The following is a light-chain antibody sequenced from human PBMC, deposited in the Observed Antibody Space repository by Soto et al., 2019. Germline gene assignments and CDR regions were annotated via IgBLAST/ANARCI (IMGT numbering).Light chain of an antibody. Sequence: EIVLTQSPATLSVSPGERATLSCRASQSISSDLAWYQQKPGRAPRLLIYDGSNRATGIPARFSGSGSGTDFTLTITSLEPEDFAVYYCQQRSNWPLTFGPGTRWIS. CDR3: QQRSNWPLT. V-gene: IGKV3-11*01. CDR2: DGS. J-gene: IGKJ3*01. CDR1: QSISSD.